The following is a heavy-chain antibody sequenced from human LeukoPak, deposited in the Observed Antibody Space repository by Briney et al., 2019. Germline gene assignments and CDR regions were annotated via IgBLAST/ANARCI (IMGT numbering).Heavy chain of an antibody. D-gene: IGHD2-21*02. CDR2: IYPGDSDT. CDR3: ARKPYCGGDRYSGPPDY. V-gene: IGHV5-51*01. Sequence: GESLKISCKGSGYSFTSYWIGWVRQMPGKGLEWMGIIYPGDSDTRYSPSFQGQVTISADKSISTAYLQWSSLKASDTAMYYCARKPYCGGDRYSGPPDYWGQGTLVTVSS. CDR1: GYSFTSYW. J-gene: IGHJ4*02.